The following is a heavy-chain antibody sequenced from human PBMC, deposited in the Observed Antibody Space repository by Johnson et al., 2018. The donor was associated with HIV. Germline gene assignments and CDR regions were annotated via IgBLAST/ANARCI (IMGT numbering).Heavy chain of an antibody. J-gene: IGHJ3*01. D-gene: IGHD5-12*01. CDR1: GFTFSSHP. Sequence: EQLVESGGGLVQPGESLRLSCTPSGFTFSSHPMHWVRQAPGRGLEHVATIASLGDNSYYADSVKGRFTISRDNFKNMLYLQMGSLRPDDMGVYYCVRLRDTLNVWQEAFDVWGQGTVVTVS. CDR3: VRLRDTLNVWQEAFDV. CDR2: IASLGDNS. V-gene: IGHV3-64D*06.